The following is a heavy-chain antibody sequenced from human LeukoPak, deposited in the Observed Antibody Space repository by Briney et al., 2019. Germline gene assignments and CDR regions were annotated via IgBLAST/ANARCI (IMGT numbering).Heavy chain of an antibody. V-gene: IGHV3-21*01. D-gene: IGHD4-17*01. CDR2: ISSTSTFI. CDR1: GFTFSSYG. CDR3: ARDLKYGDSYYYYIDV. J-gene: IGHJ6*03. Sequence: GGSLRLSCAASGFTFSSYGMSWVRRAPGKGLEWVSSISSTSTFIYYADSVKGRFIISRDNAKDSLYLHMNSLRAEDTAMYYCARDLKYGDSYYYYIDVWGKGTTVTVSS.